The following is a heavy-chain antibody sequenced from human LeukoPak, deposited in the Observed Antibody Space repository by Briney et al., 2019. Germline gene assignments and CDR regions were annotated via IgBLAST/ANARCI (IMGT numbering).Heavy chain of an antibody. Sequence: PSETLSLTCAVYGGSFSGYYWSWIRQPPGKGLEWIAEINHSGSTNYNPSLKSRVTISLDTSKNQFSLKLNSVTAADTAVYYCARDQAQIGVGRYYGMDVWGQGTTVIVSS. V-gene: IGHV4-34*01. CDR3: ARDQAQIGVGRYYGMDV. J-gene: IGHJ6*02. CDR1: GGSFSGYY. CDR2: INHSGST. D-gene: IGHD3-10*01.